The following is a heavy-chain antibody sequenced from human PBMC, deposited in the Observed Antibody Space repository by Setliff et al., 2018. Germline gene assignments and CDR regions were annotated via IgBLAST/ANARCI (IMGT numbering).Heavy chain of an antibody. J-gene: IGHJ4*02. V-gene: IGHV3-7*01. D-gene: IGHD1-26*01. Sequence: GGSLRLSCAASGFTFNNAWMTWVRQAPGKGLEWVANIKQDGSEKYYVDSVKGRFTISRDNAKNSLYLQMNSLRAEDTAVYYCARAPGGNRQFDYWGQGTLVTVSS. CDR1: GFTFNNAW. CDR3: ARAPGGNRQFDY. CDR2: IKQDGSEK.